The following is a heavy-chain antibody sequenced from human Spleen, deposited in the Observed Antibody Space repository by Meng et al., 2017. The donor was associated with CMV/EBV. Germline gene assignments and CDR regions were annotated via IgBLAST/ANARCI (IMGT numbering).Heavy chain of an antibody. CDR1: GYTFTRYY. CDR2: INPSGGST. V-gene: IGHV1-46*01. Sequence: ASVNVSCKASGYTFTRYYIHWVRQAPGQGLEWMGIINPSGGSTTYAQRFQGRVTMTRDTSTSTVYLELSSLISEDTAVYYCARDQLRFRYGMDVWGQGTTVTVSS. J-gene: IGHJ6*02. D-gene: IGHD3-3*01. CDR3: ARDQLRFRYGMDV.